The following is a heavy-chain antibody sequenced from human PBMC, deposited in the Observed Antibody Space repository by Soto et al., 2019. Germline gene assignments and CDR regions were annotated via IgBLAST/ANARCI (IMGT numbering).Heavy chain of an antibody. Sequence: ASVKVSCKASGYTFTGHYMHWVRQAPGQGLEWMGWINPNSGGTNYAQKFQGRVTMTRDTSISTAYMELSRLRSDDTAVYYCARAEGIASAALDYCGQGPLVPVS. CDR1: GYTFTGHY. D-gene: IGHD6-13*01. CDR3: ARAEGIASAALDY. V-gene: IGHV1-2*02. CDR2: INPNSGGT. J-gene: IGHJ4*02.